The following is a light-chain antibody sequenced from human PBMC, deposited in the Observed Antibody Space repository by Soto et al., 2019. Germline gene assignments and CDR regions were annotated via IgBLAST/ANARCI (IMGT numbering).Light chain of an antibody. V-gene: IGKV3-20*01. CDR1: QSVSSGY. CDR3: QQYGSSPA. Sequence: ESVLTQSPGTLSLSPGERATLSCRASQSVSSGYLAWYQHKPGQAPRLLIYDASSRATGIPDRFSGSGSGTDFTLTISRLEPEDFAVYSCQQYGSSPAFGGGTKVEIK. J-gene: IGKJ4*01. CDR2: DAS.